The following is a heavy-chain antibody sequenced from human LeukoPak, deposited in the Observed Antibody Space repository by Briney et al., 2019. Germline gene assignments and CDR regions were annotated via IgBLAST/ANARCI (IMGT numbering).Heavy chain of an antibody. Sequence: GGSLRLSCAASGFTFDDYAMHWARQAPGKGLEGVSGISWNSGSIGYADSVKGRFTISRDNAKNSLYLQMNSLRAEDTAVYYCARGQLEWLPPDYWGQGTLVTVSS. CDR1: GFTFDDYA. CDR3: ARGQLEWLPPDY. J-gene: IGHJ4*02. V-gene: IGHV3-9*01. CDR2: ISWNSGSI. D-gene: IGHD3-3*01.